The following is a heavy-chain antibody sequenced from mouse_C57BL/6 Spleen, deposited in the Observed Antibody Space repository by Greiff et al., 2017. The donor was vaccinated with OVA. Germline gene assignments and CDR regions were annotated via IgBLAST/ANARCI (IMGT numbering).Heavy chain of an antibody. J-gene: IGHJ4*01. D-gene: IGHD1-1*01. CDR3: ARGNYYGSSHYYAMDY. CDR2: IHPNSGST. V-gene: IGHV1-64*01. CDR1: GYTFTSYW. Sequence: VQLQQSGAELVKPGASVKLSCKASGYTFTSYWMHWVKQRPGQGLEWIGMIHPNSGSTNYNEKFKSKATLTVDKSSSTAYMQLSSLTSEDSAVYYCARGNYYGSSHYYAMDYWGQGTSVTVSS.